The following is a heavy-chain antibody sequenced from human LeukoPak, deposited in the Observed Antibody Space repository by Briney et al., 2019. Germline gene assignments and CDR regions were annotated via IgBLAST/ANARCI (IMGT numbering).Heavy chain of an antibody. CDR3: ARSIQLGATDY. Sequence: GSLRLSCAASGFTFSSYWMSWVRQAPGKGLEWIGEINHSGSTNYNPSLKSRVTISVDTSKNQFSLKLSSVTAADTAVYYCARSIQLGATDYWGQGTLVTVSS. CDR2: INHSGST. J-gene: IGHJ4*02. CDR1: GFTFSSYW. V-gene: IGHV4-34*01. D-gene: IGHD5-18*01.